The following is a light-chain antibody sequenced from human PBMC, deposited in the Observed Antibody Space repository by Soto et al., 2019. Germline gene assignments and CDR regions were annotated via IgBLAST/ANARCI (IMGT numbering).Light chain of an antibody. CDR3: NSYSSSSTDVV. Sequence: QSALTQPASVSGSPGQSITISCTGTSGDVGGYKYVSWYQQHPGKAPKLMIYEVSNRPSGVSNRFSGSKSGNTASLTISGLRAEDEADYYCNSYSSSSTDVVVGGGTKLTVL. V-gene: IGLV2-14*01. CDR2: EVS. CDR1: SGDVGGYKY. J-gene: IGLJ2*01.